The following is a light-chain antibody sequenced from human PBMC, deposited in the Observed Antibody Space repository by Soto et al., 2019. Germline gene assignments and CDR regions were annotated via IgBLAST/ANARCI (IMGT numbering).Light chain of an antibody. J-gene: IGKJ5*01. CDR1: QSVSSN. CDR2: GAS. CDR3: QQYNNWPQIT. Sequence: EVVLAQSPGTLSLSQGERATLSCRASQSVSSNLAWSQQKPGQAPRLLIYGASTRATGIPARFRGRWSGTEFTLTISSLQSEDFAVYYCQQYNNWPQITFGQGTRLEIK. V-gene: IGKV3-15*01.